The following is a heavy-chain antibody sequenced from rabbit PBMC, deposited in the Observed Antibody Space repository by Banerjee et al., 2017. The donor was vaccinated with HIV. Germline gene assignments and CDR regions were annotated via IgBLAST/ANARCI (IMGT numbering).Heavy chain of an antibody. J-gene: IGHJ3*01. CDR1: GFSFSNKYV. CDR3: ARTDDSSGWTRLDL. D-gene: IGHD4-1*01. Sequence: QEQLEGSGGGLVKPEGSLTLTCTASGFSFSNKYVMCWVRQAPGKGLEWIACINTSSGNTVYATWAKGRFTISKTSSTTVTLQMTSLTAADTATYSCARTDDSSGWTRLDLWGPGTLVTVS. CDR2: INTSSGNT. V-gene: IGHV1S45*01.